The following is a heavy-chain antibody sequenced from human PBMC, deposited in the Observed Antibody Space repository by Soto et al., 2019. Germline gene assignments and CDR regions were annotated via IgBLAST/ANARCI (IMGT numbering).Heavy chain of an antibody. CDR1: GGSLTKYY. CDR3: ARDNNDFWSLYPLAFDY. D-gene: IGHD3-3*01. CDR2: VSTSGNV. V-gene: IGHV4-4*07. Sequence: AETLSLTCTVSGGSLTKYYCILIRHPAFKGLEWIGRVSTSGNVVSKASLRSRLTMSVDTSKNQFSLRLTSVTAADTAVYYCARDNNDFWSLYPLAFDYWGQGALVTVSS. J-gene: IGHJ4*02.